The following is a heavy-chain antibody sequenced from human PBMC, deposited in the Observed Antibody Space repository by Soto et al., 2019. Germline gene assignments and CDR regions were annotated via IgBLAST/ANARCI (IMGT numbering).Heavy chain of an antibody. CDR1: GFSLSNARMG. CDR2: IFSNDEK. J-gene: IGHJ3*02. D-gene: IGHD4-17*01. Sequence: QVTLKESGPVLVKPTETLTLTCTVSGFSLSNARMGVSWIRQPPGKALEWLAHIFSNDEKSYSTSLKSRLTIAKDTSKSQVVLTMTNMDPVDTAIYYCARGHYGDYADAFDIWGQGTMVTVSS. V-gene: IGHV2-26*01. CDR3: ARGHYGDYADAFDI.